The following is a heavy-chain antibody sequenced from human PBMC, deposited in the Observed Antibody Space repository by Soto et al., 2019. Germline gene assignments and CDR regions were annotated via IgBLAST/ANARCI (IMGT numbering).Heavy chain of an antibody. D-gene: IGHD3-16*01. J-gene: IGHJ5*02. CDR1: GFTFSSYA. V-gene: IGHV3-23*01. Sequence: EVQLLESGGGLVQPGGSLRLSCAASGFTFSSYAMSWVRQAPGKGLEWVSAISGSGGSTYDADSVKGRFTISSDNSKITMYLQMNSLSAEDTAVCYCANAYYAWWRGTARPNWFDPWGQGTLVTVSS. CDR3: ANAYYAWWRGTARPNWFDP. CDR2: ISGSGGST.